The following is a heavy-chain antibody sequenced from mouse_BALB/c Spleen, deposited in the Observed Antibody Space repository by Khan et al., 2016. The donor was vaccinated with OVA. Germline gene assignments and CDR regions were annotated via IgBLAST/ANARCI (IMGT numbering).Heavy chain of an antibody. CDR2: IWTGGST. Sequence: QVQLKESGPGLVAPSQSLSITCTVSGFSLTSYGVHWVRQPPGKGLEGLGVIWTGGSTNYNSALVSRLSISQDNSKSKVFLKMHSLQTDDTAMYYCARYYGNYGWYFDVWGAGTTVTVSS. D-gene: IGHD2-1*01. CDR3: ARYYGNYGWYFDV. CDR1: GFSLTSYG. V-gene: IGHV2-9*02. J-gene: IGHJ1*01.